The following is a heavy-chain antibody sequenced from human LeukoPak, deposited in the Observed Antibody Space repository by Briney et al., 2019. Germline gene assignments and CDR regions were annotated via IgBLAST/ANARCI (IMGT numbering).Heavy chain of an antibody. CDR2: IYYSGST. V-gene: IGHV4-59*08. J-gene: IGHJ4*02. D-gene: IGHD3-16*01. CDR3: ARGGFRACDY. CDR1: GGSISSYY. Sequence: PSETLSLTCTVSGGSISSYYWSWIRQPPGKGLEWIGYIYYSGSTNYNPSLKSRVTISVDTSKNQFSLKLSSVTAADTAMYYCARGGFRACDYWGQGTLVTVSS.